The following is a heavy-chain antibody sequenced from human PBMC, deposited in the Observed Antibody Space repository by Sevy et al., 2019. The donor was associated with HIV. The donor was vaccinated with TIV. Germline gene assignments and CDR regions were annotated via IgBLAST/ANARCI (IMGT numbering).Heavy chain of an antibody. V-gene: IGHV3-23*01. D-gene: IGHD6-13*01. Sequence: GGSLRLSCAASGFTFSSYAMSWVRQAPGKGLEWVSTISGSGGSTYYADSVKGRFTISRDNSKNTLYLQMNSLRAEDTAVYYCAKVWAAAGAFDIWGQGTMVTVSS. CDR3: AKVWAAAGAFDI. CDR1: GFTFSSYA. CDR2: ISGSGGST. J-gene: IGHJ3*02.